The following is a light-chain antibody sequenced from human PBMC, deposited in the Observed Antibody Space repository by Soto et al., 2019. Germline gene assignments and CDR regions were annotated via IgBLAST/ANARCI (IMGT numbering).Light chain of an antibody. J-gene: IGKJ1*01. CDR1: QSVSSN. V-gene: IGKV3-15*01. Sequence: DIEMTQSPATLSVSPGDRATLSCRASQSVSSNLAWYQQKPGQAPRLLIYGASTRATGIPARFSGSGSGTEFSLTVSSLQSDDFAAYYCQQYNNCWTFGQGTKVDIK. CDR2: GAS. CDR3: QQYNNCWT.